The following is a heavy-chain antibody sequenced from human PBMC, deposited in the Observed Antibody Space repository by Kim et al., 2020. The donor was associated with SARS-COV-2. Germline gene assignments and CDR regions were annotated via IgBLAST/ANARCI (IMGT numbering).Heavy chain of an antibody. CDR2: INHSGST. J-gene: IGHJ1*01. V-gene: IGHV4-34*01. CDR3: ARGPRGPTMVRGASQYFQP. D-gene: IGHD3-10*01. Sequence: SETLSLTCAVYGGSFSGYYWSWIRQPPGKGLEWIGEINHSGSTNYNPSLKSRVTISVDTSKNQFSLKLSSVTAADTAVYYCARGPRGPTMVRGASQYFQPWGQGTLVTVSS. CDR1: GGSFSGYY.